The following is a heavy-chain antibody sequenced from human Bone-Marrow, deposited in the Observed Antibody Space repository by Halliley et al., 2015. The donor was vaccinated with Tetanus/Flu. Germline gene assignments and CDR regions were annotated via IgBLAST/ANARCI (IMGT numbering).Heavy chain of an antibody. J-gene: IGHJ4*02. CDR2: IYEGAAFT. D-gene: IGHD1-26*01. CDR3: AKAGVGADMIFDS. Sequence: GIYEGAAFTNYADSVKGRFTISRDNSKSTLYLQMDSLRVEDTALYYCAKAGVGADMIFDSWGQGTLVTVSS. V-gene: IGHV3-23*01.